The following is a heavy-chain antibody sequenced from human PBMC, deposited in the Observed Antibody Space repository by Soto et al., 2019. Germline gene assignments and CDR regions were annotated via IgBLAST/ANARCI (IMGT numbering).Heavy chain of an antibody. V-gene: IGHV1-69*13. CDR1: GGTFSRYA. J-gene: IGHJ4*02. CDR2: IIPLFGTA. CDR3: ARGVHLDSGGYYYFY. D-gene: IGHD3-22*01. Sequence: SVKVSCKASGGTFSRYAISWVRQAPGQGLEWMGGIIPLFGTANYAQRFQGRVRITADESTTTAYMELRGLRSEDTAVYYCARGVHLDSGGYYYFYWGQGTLVTVSS.